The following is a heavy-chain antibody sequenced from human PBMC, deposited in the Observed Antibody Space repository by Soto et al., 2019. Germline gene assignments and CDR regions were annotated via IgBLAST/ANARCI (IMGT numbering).Heavy chain of an antibody. CDR3: GRGRSGQIVVFY. V-gene: IGHV1-2*02. CDR1: GYTFTGHY. D-gene: IGHD3-22*01. Sequence: ASVKVSCKASGYTFTGHYIHWVRQAPEQGPEWMGEIGPETGATRYAQKFRGRVTMTRDMSITTVYMELKNLSPDDTAVYYCGRGRSGQIVVFYWGQGTPVTVSS. J-gene: IGHJ4*02. CDR2: IGPETGAT.